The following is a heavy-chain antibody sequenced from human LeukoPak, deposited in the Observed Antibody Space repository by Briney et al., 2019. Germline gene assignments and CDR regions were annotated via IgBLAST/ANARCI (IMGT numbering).Heavy chain of an antibody. D-gene: IGHD3-22*01. CDR2: IWYDGSNK. CDR1: GFTFSSYG. Sequence: LGGSLRLSCAASGFTFSSYGMHWVRQAPGKGLEWVAVIWYDGSNKYYADSVKGRFTISRDNSKNTLYLQMNSLRAEDTAVYYCAVGQTDYYDSSGYYFHWGRGTLVTVSS. V-gene: IGHV3-33*01. J-gene: IGHJ4*02. CDR3: AVGQTDYYDSSGYYFH.